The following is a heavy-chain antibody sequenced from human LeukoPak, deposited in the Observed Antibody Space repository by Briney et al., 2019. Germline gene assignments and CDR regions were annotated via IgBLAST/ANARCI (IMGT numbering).Heavy chain of an antibody. CDR2: INHSGST. Sequence: SETLSLTCAVYGGSFSGYYWSWIRQPPGKGLEWIGEINHSGSTNYNPSLKSRVTISVDTSKNQFSLKLSSVTAADTAVYYCARGIRGVVVVAATRGTRYYMDVWGKGTTVTVSS. D-gene: IGHD2-15*01. J-gene: IGHJ6*03. CDR3: ARGIRGVVVVAATRGTRYYMDV. V-gene: IGHV4-34*01. CDR1: GGSFSGYY.